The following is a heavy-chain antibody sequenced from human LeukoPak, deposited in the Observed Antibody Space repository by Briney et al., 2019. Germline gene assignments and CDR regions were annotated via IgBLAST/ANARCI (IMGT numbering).Heavy chain of an antibody. J-gene: IGHJ4*02. CDR2: ISYDGNNK. Sequence: GRSLRLSCAASGFTFSGYGMHWVRQAPGKGLEWVAAISYDGNNKYYADSVKGRLTISRDNSKNTLYVQMNSLRAEDTAVYYCAKGGVEQWLAYYFDYWGQGTLVTVSS. CDR1: GFTFSGYG. D-gene: IGHD6-19*01. CDR3: AKGGVEQWLAYYFDY. V-gene: IGHV3-30*18.